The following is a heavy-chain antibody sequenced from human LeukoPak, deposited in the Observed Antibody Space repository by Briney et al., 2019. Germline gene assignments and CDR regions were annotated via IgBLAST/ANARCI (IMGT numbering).Heavy chain of an antibody. J-gene: IGHJ5*02. Sequence: PSETLSLTCTVSGGFLTTYYWSWIRQSPGKGLEWIGYNYYSGTTKYNPSLKSRVTISADTSKNQFSLNLRSVTAADTAVYYCAREIDSRFDTWGQGVLVTVSS. CDR2: NYYSGTT. D-gene: IGHD3-22*01. CDR3: AREIDSRFDT. V-gene: IGHV4-59*01. CDR1: GGFLTTYY.